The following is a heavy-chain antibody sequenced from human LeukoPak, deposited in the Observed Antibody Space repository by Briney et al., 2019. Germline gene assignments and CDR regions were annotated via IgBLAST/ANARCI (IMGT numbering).Heavy chain of an antibody. Sequence: GGSLRLSCAASGFTFSSYSMNWVRQAPGKGLEWVSSIGSSESYTYYADSVKGRFTISRDNAKNSLYLQMNSLRAEDTAVYYCARYGGWYFDYWGQGTLVTVSS. CDR1: GFTFSSYS. V-gene: IGHV3-21*01. CDR2: IGSSESYT. D-gene: IGHD2-15*01. CDR3: ARYGGWYFDY. J-gene: IGHJ4*02.